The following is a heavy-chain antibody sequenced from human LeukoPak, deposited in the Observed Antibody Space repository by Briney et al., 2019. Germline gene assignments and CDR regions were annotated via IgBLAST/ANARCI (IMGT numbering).Heavy chain of an antibody. CDR2: IIPIFGTA. V-gene: IGHV1-69*05. CDR1: GGTFSSYA. D-gene: IGHD1-26*01. Sequence: GASVKVSCKASGGTFSSYAISWVRQAPGQGLEWMGRIIPIFGTANYAQKLQGRVTMTTDTSTSTAYMELRSLRSDDTAVYYCARVVSGSLKVGTGDYWGQGTLVTVSS. CDR3: ARVVSGSLKVGTGDY. J-gene: IGHJ4*02.